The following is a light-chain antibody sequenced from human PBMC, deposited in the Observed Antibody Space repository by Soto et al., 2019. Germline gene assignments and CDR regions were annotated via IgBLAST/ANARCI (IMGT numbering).Light chain of an antibody. V-gene: IGKV3-11*01. CDR3: QQRSNWPPYT. Sequence: EIVLTQSPATLSLSPGERDTLSCRASQSVNSNLAWYQQKPGQAPRLLIFDASNRATGIPARFSGSGSETDFTLTISSLEPEDFAVYYCQQRSNWPPYTFGQGTKLQIK. J-gene: IGKJ2*01. CDR2: DAS. CDR1: QSVNSN.